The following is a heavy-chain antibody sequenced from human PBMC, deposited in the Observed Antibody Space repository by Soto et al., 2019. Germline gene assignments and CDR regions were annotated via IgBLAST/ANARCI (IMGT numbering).Heavy chain of an antibody. V-gene: IGHV4-30-4*01. CDR3: VRDHQWLLMDV. J-gene: IGHJ6*02. CDR1: GASIFSGDFY. D-gene: IGHD6-19*01. Sequence: QVQLQESGPGLVTPSQTLSLTCTVSGASIFSGDFYWTWIRQPPGEGLEWIGYTDYSGSTYYNPSLMNRVTISLGPSKNQFPLKLRSVTAADTAVYYCVRDHQWLLMDVWGQGTTVTVSS. CDR2: TDYSGST.